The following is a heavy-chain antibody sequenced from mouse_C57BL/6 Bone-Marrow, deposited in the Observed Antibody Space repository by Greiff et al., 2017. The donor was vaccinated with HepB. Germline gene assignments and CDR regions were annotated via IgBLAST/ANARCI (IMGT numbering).Heavy chain of an antibody. Sequence: QVQLQQPGAGLVKPGASVKLSCKASGYTFTSYWMHWVKRRPGRGLEWIGRIDPNSGGTKYNEQFKSKATLTVDKPASTAYMQLSSLTSEDSAVYYCARGPLYDGYYWYFDVWGTGTTVTVSS. D-gene: IGHD2-3*01. J-gene: IGHJ1*03. CDR1: GYTFTSYW. V-gene: IGHV1-72*01. CDR3: ARGPLYDGYYWYFDV. CDR2: IDPNSGGT.